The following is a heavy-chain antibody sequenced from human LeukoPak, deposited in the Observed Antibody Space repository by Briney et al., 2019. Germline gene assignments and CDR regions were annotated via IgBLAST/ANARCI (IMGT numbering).Heavy chain of an antibody. CDR3: ARDSLRYDSGTYDN. CDR2: IYHSGST. CDR1: GYSISNGYY. D-gene: IGHD3-10*01. Sequence: PSETLSLTCTVSGYSISNGYYWGWIRQPPGKGLEWIGSIYHSGSTHYNPSLKSRVTISVDTSKNQFSLKLNSVTAADTAIYYCARDSLRYDSGTYDNWGQGTLVTVSS. J-gene: IGHJ4*02. V-gene: IGHV4-38-2*02.